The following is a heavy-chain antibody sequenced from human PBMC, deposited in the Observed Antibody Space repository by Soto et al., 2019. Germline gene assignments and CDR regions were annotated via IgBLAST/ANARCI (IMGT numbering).Heavy chain of an antibody. CDR2: IYYSGNT. V-gene: IGHV4-39*02. CDR3: AKDLRGGYSSSWYGGLYYYYGMDV. D-gene: IGHD6-13*01. J-gene: IGHJ6*02. Sequence: WGWIRQPPGTGLEWIGNIYYSGNTYYNPSLKSRITVSVDTSKSQFSLNLNSVTAADTAVYYCAKDLRGGYSSSWYGGLYYYYGMDVWGQGTTVTVSS.